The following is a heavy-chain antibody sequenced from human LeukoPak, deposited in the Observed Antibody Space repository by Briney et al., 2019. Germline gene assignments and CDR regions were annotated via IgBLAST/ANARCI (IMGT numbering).Heavy chain of an antibody. CDR3: ARESYYDTGGLEY. Sequence: GGSLRLSRVASGFTFSGYWMHWVRQAPGKGLDWVSSITSTSSYIYYADSVKGRFTISRDNAKNSLYLQMNSLRAEDTALYYCARESYYDTGGLEYWGQGSLVTVSS. D-gene: IGHD3-22*01. CDR1: GFTFSGYW. V-gene: IGHV3-21*01. J-gene: IGHJ4*02. CDR2: ITSTSSYI.